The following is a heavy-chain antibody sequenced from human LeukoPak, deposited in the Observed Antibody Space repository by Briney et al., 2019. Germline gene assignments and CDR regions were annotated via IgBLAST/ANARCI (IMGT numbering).Heavy chain of an antibody. Sequence: GASVKVSCKASGYTFTSYDINWVRQATGQGLEWMGWMNPNSGNTGYAQKFQGRVTITRNTSISTAYMELSSLRSEDTAVYYCARARNFGVVMVRWNAFDIWGQGTMVTVSS. CDR2: MNPNSGNT. J-gene: IGHJ3*02. V-gene: IGHV1-8*03. CDR3: ARARNFGVVMVRWNAFDI. CDR1: GYTFTSYD. D-gene: IGHD3-3*01.